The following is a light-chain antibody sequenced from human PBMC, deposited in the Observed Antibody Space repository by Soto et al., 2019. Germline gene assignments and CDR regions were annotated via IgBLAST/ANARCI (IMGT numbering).Light chain of an antibody. J-gene: IGLJ1*01. CDR1: SSDVGAYNF. CDR3: VSYTTSASYV. CDR2: DIN. V-gene: IGLV2-11*01. Sequence: QSALTQPRSVSGSPGQSVTISCTGTSSDVGAYNFVSWYQQYPGKAPKLMIYDINNRPSGVSNRFSGSKSGNTASLTISGLQAEDEADYYCVSYTTSASYVFGTGTKVTVL.